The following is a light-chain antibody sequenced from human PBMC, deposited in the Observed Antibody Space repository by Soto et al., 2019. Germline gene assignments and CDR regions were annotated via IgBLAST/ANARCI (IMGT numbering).Light chain of an antibody. V-gene: IGLV2-14*02. CDR1: YNL. CDR3: SSYTSGSALYV. Sequence: QSVLTQPASVSGSPGQSITISCSGAYNLVSWYQQHPGKAPKLMIFEVNKRPSGVSYRFSGSKSGNTASLTISGLQAEDEADYYCSSYTSGSALYVFGTGTKLTVL. J-gene: IGLJ1*01. CDR2: EVN.